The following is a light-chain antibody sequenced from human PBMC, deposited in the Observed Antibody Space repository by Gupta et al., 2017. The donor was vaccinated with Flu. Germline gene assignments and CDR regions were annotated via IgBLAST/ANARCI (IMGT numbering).Light chain of an antibody. V-gene: IGLV3-25*03. CDR3: QSVDSSGTWV. CDR2: KDN. CDR1: ALPKQY. Sequence: PGQTARIPCSGDALPKQYAYWYQQRPGQAPVQVIYKDNERASGIPERFSGSSSGTTVTLTISGVQAEDEADYYCQSVDSSGTWVFGGGTKLTVL. J-gene: IGLJ3*02.